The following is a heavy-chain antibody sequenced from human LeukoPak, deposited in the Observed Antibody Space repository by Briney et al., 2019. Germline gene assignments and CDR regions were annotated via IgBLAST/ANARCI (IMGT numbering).Heavy chain of an antibody. V-gene: IGHV1-2*02. D-gene: IGHD3-22*01. CDR1: GYTFTGYY. CDR2: INPKSGGT. CDR3: ARALRSGYYYGVDN. Sequence: ASVKVSCKASGYTFTGYYMHWVRQAPGQGLEWMGWINPKSGGTNCAQKFQGRITMTRDTSISTAYLELSRLSTDDTAVYYCARALRSGYYYGVDNWGQGTLVTVSS. J-gene: IGHJ4*02.